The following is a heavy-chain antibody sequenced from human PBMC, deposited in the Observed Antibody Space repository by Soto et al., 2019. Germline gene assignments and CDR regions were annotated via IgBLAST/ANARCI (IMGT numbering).Heavy chain of an antibody. J-gene: IGHJ5*01. V-gene: IGHV1-18*04. D-gene: IGHD2-2*01. CDR1: GYTFAHYG. CDR3: SMDLKYFRVLDNWFDS. Sequence: ASVKVSCKASGYTFAHYGISWVRQAPGQGLEWMGWISGNNGATNYAPKMQGRVTMTIETSTDTAYMDLRSLTSDDTAVYFSSMDLKYFRVLDNWFDSWGQGTLVTVSS. CDR2: ISGNNGAT.